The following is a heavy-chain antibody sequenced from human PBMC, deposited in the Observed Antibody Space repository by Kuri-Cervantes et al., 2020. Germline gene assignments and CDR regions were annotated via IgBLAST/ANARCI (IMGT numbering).Heavy chain of an antibody. J-gene: IGHJ4*02. CDR2: IKQGGSEK. V-gene: IGHV3-7*01. D-gene: IGHD6-19*01. CDR1: GFTFSSYW. CDR3: ARVGDFIAVAGTRGPNDY. Sequence: GESLKISCAASGFTFSSYWMSWVRQAPGKGLEWVANIKQGGSEKYYVDSVKGRFTISRDNAKNSLYLQMNSLRAEDTAVYYCARVGDFIAVAGTRGPNDYWGQGTLVTVSS.